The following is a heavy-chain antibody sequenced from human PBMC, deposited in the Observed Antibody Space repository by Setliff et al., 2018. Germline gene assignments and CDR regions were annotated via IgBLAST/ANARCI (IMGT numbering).Heavy chain of an antibody. Sequence: GGSLRLSCAASGLTFSSDAMTWVRQTPGKGLEWVSVISSDGTSIYYADSVKGRFTISRDNSRNTLYLQMNSLRSEDTAVYYCARDRIGPFLSYMDGWGKGTAVTVSS. CDR2: ISSDGTSI. CDR1: GLTFSSDA. D-gene: IGHD3-3*02. CDR3: ARDRIGPFLSYMDG. V-gene: IGHV3-23*03. J-gene: IGHJ6*03.